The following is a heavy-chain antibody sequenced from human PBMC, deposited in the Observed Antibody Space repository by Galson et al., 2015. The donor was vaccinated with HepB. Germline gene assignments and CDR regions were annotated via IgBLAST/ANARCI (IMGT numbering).Heavy chain of an antibody. V-gene: IGHV3-11*05. CDR2: ISSSSSYT. CDR3: AREALYSSSWYGNFGY. J-gene: IGHJ4*02. D-gene: IGHD6-13*01. CDR1: GFTFSDYY. Sequence: SLRLSCAASGFTFSDYYMSWIRQAPGKGLEWVSYISSSSSYTNYADSVKGRFTISRDNAKNSLYLQMNSLRAEDTAVYYCAREALYSSSWYGNFGYWGQGTLVTVSS.